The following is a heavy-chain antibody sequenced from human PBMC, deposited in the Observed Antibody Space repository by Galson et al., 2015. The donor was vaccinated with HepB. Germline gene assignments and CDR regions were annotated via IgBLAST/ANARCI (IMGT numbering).Heavy chain of an antibody. J-gene: IGHJ4*02. D-gene: IGHD3-16*01. CDR3: ARDLSFLEGDYVWGSWRSGLLDY. CDR2: ISWNSGSI. CDR1: GFTFDDYA. Sequence: SLRLSCAASGFTFDDYAMHWVRQAPGKGLEWVSGISWNSGSIGYADSVKGRFTISRDNAKNSLYLQMNSLRAEDTAVYYCARDLSFLEGDYVWGSWRSGLLDYWGQGTLVTVSS. V-gene: IGHV3-9*01.